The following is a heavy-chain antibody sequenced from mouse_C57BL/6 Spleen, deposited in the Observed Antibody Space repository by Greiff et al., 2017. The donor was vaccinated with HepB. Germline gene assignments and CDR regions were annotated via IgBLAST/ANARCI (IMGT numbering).Heavy chain of an antibody. V-gene: IGHV1-55*01. CDR2: IYPGSGST. CDR3: ARWDWDSWYFDV. Sequence: QVQLQQSGAELVKPGASVKMSCKASGYTFTSYWITWVKQRPGQGLEWIGDIYPGSGSTNYNEKFKSKATLTVDTSSSTAYMQLSSLTSEDTAVYYCARWDWDSWYFDVWGTGTTVTVSS. J-gene: IGHJ1*03. D-gene: IGHD4-1*01. CDR1: GYTFTSYW.